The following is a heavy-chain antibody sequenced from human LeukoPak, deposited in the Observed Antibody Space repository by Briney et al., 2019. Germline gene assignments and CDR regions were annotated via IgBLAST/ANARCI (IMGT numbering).Heavy chain of an antibody. J-gene: IGHJ4*02. CDR2: ISGSGGST. Sequence: GGSLRLPCAASGFTFSSYAMSWVRQAPGKGLEWVSAISGSGGSTYYADSVKGRFTISRDNSKNTLYLQMNSLRAEDTAVYYCANQLYDSSGYYYPYYFDYWGQGTLVTVSS. D-gene: IGHD3-22*01. V-gene: IGHV3-23*01. CDR3: ANQLYDSSGYYYPYYFDY. CDR1: GFTFSSYA.